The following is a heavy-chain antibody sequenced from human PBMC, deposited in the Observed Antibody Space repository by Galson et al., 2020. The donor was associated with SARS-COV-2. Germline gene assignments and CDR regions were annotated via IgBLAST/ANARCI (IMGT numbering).Heavy chain of an antibody. CDR1: GFNFSASA. J-gene: IGHJ4*02. CDR2: IRGKANTYAT. V-gene: IGHV3-73*01. Sequence: GESLKISCAASGFNFSASAMHWVRQASGKGLEWVGRIRGKANTYATAYAASVKGRFTLSRDDSKNTAYLQMNSLKTEDTALYYCTTLIDYWGQGTLVTVSS. CDR3: TTLIDY.